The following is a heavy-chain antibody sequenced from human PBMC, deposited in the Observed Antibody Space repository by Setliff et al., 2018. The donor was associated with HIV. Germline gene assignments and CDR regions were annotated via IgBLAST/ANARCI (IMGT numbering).Heavy chain of an antibody. CDR2: IRYDGSDK. Sequence: GGSLRLSCVASGFAFSSYGIHWVRQAPGKGLEWVAFIRYDGSDKYYANSVKGRFTISRDNSKNMLFLQMDSLRAEDTAVYYCAKPCLLWFGEPHFDYWGQGTLVTVSS. V-gene: IGHV3-30*02. D-gene: IGHD3-10*01. J-gene: IGHJ4*02. CDR1: GFAFSSYG. CDR3: AKPCLLWFGEPHFDY.